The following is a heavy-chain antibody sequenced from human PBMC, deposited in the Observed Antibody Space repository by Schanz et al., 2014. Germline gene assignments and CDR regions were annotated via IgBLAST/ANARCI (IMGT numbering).Heavy chain of an antibody. CDR1: GFTFSSYA. CDR3: AKDLGGYSSSRIEYFQH. CDR2: ISGSGGST. D-gene: IGHD6-13*01. Sequence: EVQLVESGGGLVQPGGSLRLSCAASGFTFSSYAMSWVRQAPGKGLEWVSAISGSGGSTYYADSVKGRFTISRDNSKNTLYLQMNSLRAEDTAVYYCAKDLGGYSSSRIEYFQHWGQGTLVTVSS. V-gene: IGHV3-23*04. J-gene: IGHJ1*01.